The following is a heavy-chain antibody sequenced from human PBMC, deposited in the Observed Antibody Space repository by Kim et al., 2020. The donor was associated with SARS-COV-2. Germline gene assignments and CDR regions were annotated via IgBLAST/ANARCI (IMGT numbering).Heavy chain of an antibody. J-gene: IGHJ4*02. Sequence: SETLSLTCTVSGGSISSSSYYWGWIRQPPGKGLEWIGSIYYSGSTYYNPSLKSRVTISVDTSKNQFSLKLSSVTAADTAVYYCARRDVDTAEFDYWGQGTLVAVSS. CDR1: GGSISSSSYY. CDR3: ARRDVDTAEFDY. CDR2: IYYSGST. V-gene: IGHV4-39*01. D-gene: IGHD5-18*01.